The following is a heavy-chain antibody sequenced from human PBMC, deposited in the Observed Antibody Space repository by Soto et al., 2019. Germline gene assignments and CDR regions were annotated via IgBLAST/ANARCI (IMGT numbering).Heavy chain of an antibody. CDR1: GYTFTSYG. Sequence: GASVKVSCKASGYTFTSYGISWVRQAPGQGLEWMGWISAYNGNTNYAQKLQGRVTMTTDTSTSTAYMELRSLRSDDTAVYYCARTLRYYYYYYMDVWGKGTTVTVSS. CDR3: ARTLRYYYYYYMDV. J-gene: IGHJ6*03. D-gene: IGHD3-3*01. V-gene: IGHV1-18*01. CDR2: ISAYNGNT.